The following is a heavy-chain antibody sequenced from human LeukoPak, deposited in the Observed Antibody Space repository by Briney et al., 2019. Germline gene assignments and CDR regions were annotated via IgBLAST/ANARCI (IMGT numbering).Heavy chain of an antibody. V-gene: IGHV3-53*01. J-gene: IGHJ3*02. CDR3: ARDFLWGWAWAFDI. Sequence: GGSLRLSCAVSGFTVSSNIMSWVRQAPGKGLEWVSVIYSGGSTYYADSVKGRFTISRDNSKNTVYLQMNSLRAEDTAVYYCARDFLWGWAWAFDIWGQGTMVTVSS. CDR1: GFTVSSNI. D-gene: IGHD2/OR15-2a*01. CDR2: IYSGGST.